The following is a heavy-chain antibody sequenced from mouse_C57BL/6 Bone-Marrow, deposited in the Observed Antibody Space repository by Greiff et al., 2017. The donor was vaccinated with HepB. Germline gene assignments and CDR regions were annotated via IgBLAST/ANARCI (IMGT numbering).Heavy chain of an antibody. D-gene: IGHD3-2*02. CDR3: ARGRGSTAQATRAMDY. V-gene: IGHV1-53*01. J-gene: IGHJ4*01. Sequence: QVQLQQPGTELVKPGASVKLSCKASGYTFTSYWMHWVKQRPGQGLEWIGNINPSNGGTNYNEKFKSKATLTVDKSSSTAYMQLSSLTSEDSAVYYCARGRGSTAQATRAMDYWGQGTSVTVSS. CDR2: INPSNGGT. CDR1: GYTFTSYW.